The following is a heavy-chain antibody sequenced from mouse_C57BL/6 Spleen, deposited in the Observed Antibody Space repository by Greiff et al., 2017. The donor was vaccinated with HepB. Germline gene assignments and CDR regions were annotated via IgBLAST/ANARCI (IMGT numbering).Heavy chain of an antibody. Sequence: EVQLVESGGGLVKPGGSLKLSCAASGFTFSDYGMHWVRQAPEKGLEWVAYISSGSSTIYYADTVKGRFTISRGNAKNTLFLQMTSLRSEDTAMYYCARRRGFYWYFDVWGTGTTVTVSS. J-gene: IGHJ1*03. V-gene: IGHV5-17*01. CDR3: ARRRGFYWYFDV. CDR2: ISSGSSTI. CDR1: GFTFSDYG.